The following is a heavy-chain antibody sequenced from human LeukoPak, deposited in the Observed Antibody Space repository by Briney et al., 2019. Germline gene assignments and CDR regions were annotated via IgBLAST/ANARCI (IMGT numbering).Heavy chain of an antibody. CDR1: GFTVSSNY. CDR2: IYSGGNT. Sequence: GGSLRLSCAVSGFTVSSNYMSWVRQAPGKGLEWVSAIYSGGNTYYADSVKDRFTISRDKSNNTLYLQMNSLRVDDTAVYYCAKEIFRDVWGQGTTVTVSS. CDR3: AKEIFRDV. V-gene: IGHV3-66*01. J-gene: IGHJ6*02. D-gene: IGHD2/OR15-2a*01.